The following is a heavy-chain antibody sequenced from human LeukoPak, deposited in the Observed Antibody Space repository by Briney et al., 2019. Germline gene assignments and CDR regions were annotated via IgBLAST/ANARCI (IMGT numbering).Heavy chain of an antibody. CDR3: ARDDYVWGSYRFNFDY. CDR1: GFTFSSYG. Sequence: GGSLRLSCAASGFTFSSYGMHWVRQAPGKGLEWVAVIWYDGSNKYYADSVKGRFTISRDNSKNTLYLQKNSLRAEDTAVYYCARDDYVWGSYRFNFDYWGQGTLVTVSS. D-gene: IGHD3-16*02. J-gene: IGHJ4*02. V-gene: IGHV3-33*01. CDR2: IWYDGSNK.